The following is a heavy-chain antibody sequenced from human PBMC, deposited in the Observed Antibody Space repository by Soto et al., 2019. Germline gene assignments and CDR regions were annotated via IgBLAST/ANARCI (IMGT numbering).Heavy chain of an antibody. D-gene: IGHD3-3*01. CDR3: ARDPSSYDFWSGSKFDY. V-gene: IGHV1-46*03. CDR2: INPSGGST. CDR1: GYTFTSYY. Sequence: ASVKVSCKASGYTFTSYYMHWVRQAPGQGLEWMGIINPSGGSTSYAQKFQGRVTMTRDTSTSTVYMELSSLRSEDTAVYYCARDPSSYDFWSGSKFDYWGQGTLVTVSS. J-gene: IGHJ4*02.